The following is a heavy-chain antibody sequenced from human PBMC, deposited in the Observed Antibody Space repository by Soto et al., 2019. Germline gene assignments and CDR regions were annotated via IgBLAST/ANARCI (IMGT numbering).Heavy chain of an antibody. Sequence: GGSLRLSCAASGFTFSDYWMSWVRQAPGKGLEWVANIRQDGGEKYYVDSVKGRFTISRDNPMNSLYLQMNSLRAEDTAVYYCAADPRPQLVPIDYWGQGTLVTVSS. J-gene: IGHJ4*02. CDR2: IRQDGGEK. D-gene: IGHD6-6*01. V-gene: IGHV3-7*01. CDR1: GFTFSDYW. CDR3: AADPRPQLVPIDY.